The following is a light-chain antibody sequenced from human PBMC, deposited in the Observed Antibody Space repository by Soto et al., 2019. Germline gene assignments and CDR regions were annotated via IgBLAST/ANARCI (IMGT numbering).Light chain of an antibody. J-gene: IGKJ3*01. Sequence: EIVVTQSPDILSVSPGERATLSCRASQSVSRNVAWYQQKPGQAPTLLIYGASSRATGIPARFTGSGSGTEFTLTISSLQSEDFAISFCQEYSKWPLFTFGPGTKVDVK. V-gene: IGKV3-15*01. CDR2: GAS. CDR1: QSVSRN. CDR3: QEYSKWPLFT.